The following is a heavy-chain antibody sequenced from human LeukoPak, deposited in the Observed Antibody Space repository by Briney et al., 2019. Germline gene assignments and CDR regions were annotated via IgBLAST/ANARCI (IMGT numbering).Heavy chain of an antibody. J-gene: IGHJ4*02. CDR3: ARSPTWIQLWFDY. D-gene: IGHD5-18*01. Sequence: ASVTVSCKASGYTFTGYYMHWVRQAPGQGLEWMGWINPNSGGTNYAQKFQGWVTMTRDTSISTAYMELSRLRSDDTAVYYCARSPTWIQLWFDYWGQGTLVTVSS. CDR1: GYTFTGYY. CDR2: INPNSGGT. V-gene: IGHV1-2*04.